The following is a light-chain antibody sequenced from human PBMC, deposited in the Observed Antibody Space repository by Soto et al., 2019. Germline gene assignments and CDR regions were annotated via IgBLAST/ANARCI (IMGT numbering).Light chain of an antibody. CDR1: SSDVGGYNY. J-gene: IGLJ2*01. CDR2: EVS. V-gene: IGLV2-14*01. Sequence: QSALTQPASVSGSPGQSITISCTGTSSDVGGYNYVSWYQQHPGKAPKLMIYEVSNRPSGVSNRFSGSKSGNTASLTISGLQAEDEADYYCSSYTVFGGGTKVTFL. CDR3: SSYTV.